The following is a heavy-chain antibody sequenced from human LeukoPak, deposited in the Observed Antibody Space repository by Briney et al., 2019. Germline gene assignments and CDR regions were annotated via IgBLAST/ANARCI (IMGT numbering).Heavy chain of an antibody. CDR2: INSDGSST. D-gene: IGHD2-2*01. CDR3: ASYCSSTSFKGEIYYYYMDV. CDR1: GFTFSSYW. V-gene: IGHV3-74*01. Sequence: GGSLRLSCAASGFTFSSYWMHWVRQAPGKGLVWVSRINSDGSSTSYADSVKGRFTISRDNAKNTLYLQMNSLRAEDTAVYYCASYCSSTSFKGEIYYYYMDVWGKGTTVTVSS. J-gene: IGHJ6*03.